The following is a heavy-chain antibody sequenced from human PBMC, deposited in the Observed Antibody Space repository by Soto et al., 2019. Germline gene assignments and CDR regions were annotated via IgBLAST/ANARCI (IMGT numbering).Heavy chain of an antibody. CDR2: ISAYNGNT. Sequence: ASVKVYCKAAGYTFTIYGISWGRQAPGQGLEWMGWISAYNGNTNYTQKLQGRVTMTTDTSTSTAYMELRSLRSDDTAVYYCARGEQLDGVDYWGQGTLVTVSS. D-gene: IGHD6-6*01. CDR3: ARGEQLDGVDY. J-gene: IGHJ4*02. CDR1: GYTFTIYG. V-gene: IGHV1-18*01.